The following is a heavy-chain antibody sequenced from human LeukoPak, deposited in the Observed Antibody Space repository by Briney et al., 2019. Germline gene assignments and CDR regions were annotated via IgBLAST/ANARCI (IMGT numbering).Heavy chain of an antibody. CDR1: GFTFSGSG. D-gene: IGHD3-3*01. CDR3: ARDYDFWSGYYSPTRGYFGY. V-gene: IGHV3-30*02. CDR2: IRYGGSNK. J-gene: IGHJ4*02. Sequence: GGSLRLSCAASGFTFSGSGMHWVRQAPGKGLEWVTFIRYGGSNKYYTDSVKGRFTISRDNSKNTLYLQMDSLRAEDTAVYYCARDYDFWSGYYSPTRGYFGYWGQGTLVTVSS.